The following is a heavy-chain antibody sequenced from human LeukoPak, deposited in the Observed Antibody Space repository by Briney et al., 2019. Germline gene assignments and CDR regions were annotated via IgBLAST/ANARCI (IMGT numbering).Heavy chain of an antibody. V-gene: IGHV4-59*01. CDR2: ISYDGNT. D-gene: IGHD2-21*02. Sequence: SETLSLTCTVSGGSIDTYYWTWIRQSPGEGLEYIGYISYDGNTDYNPSLRGRVTISIDTSNNQFSLKINSVTAADTAVYYCARGSTIYCGGDRAALNYFDPWGQGTLVTVSS. CDR1: GGSIDTYY. CDR3: ARGSTIYCGGDRAALNYFDP. J-gene: IGHJ5*02.